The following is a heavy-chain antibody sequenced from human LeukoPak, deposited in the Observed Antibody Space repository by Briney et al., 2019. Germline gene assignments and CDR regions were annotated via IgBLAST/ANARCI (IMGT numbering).Heavy chain of an antibody. D-gene: IGHD2-2*01. CDR1: GYTFTNYD. CDR2: MNPNSGNT. Sequence: ASVKVSRKASGYTFTNYDINWVRQATGQGLEWMGWMNPNSGNTGYAQKFQGRVTINRNTSISAAYMELSSLRSEDTAAYYCARCATPRIACYDFWGQGTLVTVSS. J-gene: IGHJ4*02. V-gene: IGHV1-8*02. CDR3: ARCATPRIACYDF.